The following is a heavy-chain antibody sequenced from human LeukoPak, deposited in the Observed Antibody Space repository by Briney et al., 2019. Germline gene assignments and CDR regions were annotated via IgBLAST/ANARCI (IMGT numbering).Heavy chain of an antibody. V-gene: IGHV3-11*01. J-gene: IGHJ4*02. D-gene: IGHD3-22*01. CDR1: GFNFNDYY. Sequence: GGSLRLSCTASGFNFNDYYMSWIRQAPGKGLEWISYISSSGSSIDYADSVKGRFTISRDNAKNSLYLQMNSLRAEDTAVYYCARGVYDSSGYYQYWGQGTLVTVSS. CDR3: ARGVYDSSGYYQY. CDR2: ISSSGSSI.